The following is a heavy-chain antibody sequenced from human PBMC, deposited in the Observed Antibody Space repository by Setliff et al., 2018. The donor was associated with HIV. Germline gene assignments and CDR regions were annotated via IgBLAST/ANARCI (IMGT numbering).Heavy chain of an antibody. D-gene: IGHD6-19*01. V-gene: IGHV4-4*08. Sequence: SETLSLTCTVSGASLSAFYWSWIRQPPGKGLEWLGYIYSSVGTNYNPSLEGRITMSIDTSKSQFSLQLTSVNAADTAMYFCAGGGQWRPDYWGLGTLVTVSS. CDR3: AGGGQWRPDY. CDR2: IYSSVGT. J-gene: IGHJ4*02. CDR1: GASLSAFY.